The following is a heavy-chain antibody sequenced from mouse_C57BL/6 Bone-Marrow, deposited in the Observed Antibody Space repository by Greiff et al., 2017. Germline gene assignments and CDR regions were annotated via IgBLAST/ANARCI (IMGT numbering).Heavy chain of an antibody. Sequence: QVTLKESGPGILQPSQTLSLTCSFSGFSLSTFGMGVGWIRQPSGKGLEWLAHIWWDDDKYYNPALKSRLTISKNTSKSQVFLKIANVDTADTATYYYARIVGPHYYGRSCYYAMDYWGQGTSVTVSS. J-gene: IGHJ4*01. D-gene: IGHD1-1*01. CDR2: IWWDDDK. CDR3: ARIVGPHYYGRSCYYAMDY. V-gene: IGHV8-8*01. CDR1: GFSLSTFGMG.